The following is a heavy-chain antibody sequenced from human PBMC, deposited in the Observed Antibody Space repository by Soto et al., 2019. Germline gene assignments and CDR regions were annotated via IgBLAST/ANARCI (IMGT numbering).Heavy chain of an antibody. CDR2: VYHTGAT. V-gene: IGHV4-59*01. CDR3: ARGGNRYSNVASGVGGFDF. D-gene: IGHD5-12*01. J-gene: IGHJ4*02. Sequence: PSETLSLTCTVSGASIISSYWSWSRQSPERGLEWIAYVYHTGATNYNPSLKSRVTISLDTSKGQFSLNLTSLTTADTAVYFCARGGNRYSNVASGVGGFDFWGQGSLVTVSS. CDR1: GASIISSY.